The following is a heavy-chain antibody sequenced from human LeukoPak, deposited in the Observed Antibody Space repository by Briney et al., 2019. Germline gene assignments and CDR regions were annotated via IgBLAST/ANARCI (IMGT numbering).Heavy chain of an antibody. J-gene: IGHJ6*03. V-gene: IGHV3-7*01. CDR1: GFTFSNAW. Sequence: GGSLRLSCAASGFTFSNAWMSWVRQAPGKGLEWVANIKQDGSEKYYVDSVKGRFTISRDNAKNSLYLQMNSLRAEDTAVYYCARGSGYYYYYYMDVWGKGTTVTVSS. CDR3: ARGSGYYYYYYMDV. CDR2: IKQDGSEK.